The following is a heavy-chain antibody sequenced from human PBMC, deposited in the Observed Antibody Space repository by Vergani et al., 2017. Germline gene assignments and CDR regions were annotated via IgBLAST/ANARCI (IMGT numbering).Heavy chain of an antibody. J-gene: IGHJ3*02. D-gene: IGHD2-21*02. V-gene: IGHV4-34*01. Sequence: QVQLQQWGAGLLKPSETLSLTCAVYGGSFSGYYWSWIRQPPGKGLEWIGEINQSGSTNYNPSLKSRVTISVDTSKNQFSLKLSSVTAADTAVYYCARNPYCGGDCYSDAFDIWGQGTMVTVSS. CDR3: ARNPYCGGDCYSDAFDI. CDR2: INQSGST. CDR1: GGSFSGYY.